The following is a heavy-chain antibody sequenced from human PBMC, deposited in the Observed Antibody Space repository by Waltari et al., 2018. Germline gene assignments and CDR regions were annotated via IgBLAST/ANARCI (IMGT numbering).Heavy chain of an antibody. CDR3: LRDSSGSHFD. CDR2: INPKNGDT. D-gene: IGHD3-22*01. J-gene: IGHJ4*01. CDR1: GYTFTGYA. Sequence: LVQSGAEVKKPGASVKVSCKASGYTFTGYAILWVRQAPGQGLEWMGRINPKNGDTHYAQNFQGRVALTTDTSTNTAFMELQRLRSDDTAVYYCLRDSSGSHFD. V-gene: IGHV1-2*06.